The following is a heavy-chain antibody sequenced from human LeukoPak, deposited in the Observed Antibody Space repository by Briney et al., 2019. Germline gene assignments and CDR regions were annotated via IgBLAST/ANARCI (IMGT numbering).Heavy chain of an antibody. J-gene: IGHJ4*02. CDR2: IYTSGST. Sequence: PSETLSLTCIVSGGSINYYYWSWIRQVAGKGLEWTGRIYTSGSTNYNPSLKSRITMSVDTSKNQFSLKPSSVTAADTAVYYCARGYSNGYVDYWGQGTLVTVSS. CDR3: ARGYSNGYVDY. V-gene: IGHV4-4*07. CDR1: GGSINYYY. D-gene: IGHD5-18*01.